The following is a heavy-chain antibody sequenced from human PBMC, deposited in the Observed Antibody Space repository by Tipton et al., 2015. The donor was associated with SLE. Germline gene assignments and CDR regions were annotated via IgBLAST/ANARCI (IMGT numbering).Heavy chain of an antibody. CDR2: VYQSGSS. J-gene: IGHJ6*03. Sequence: TLSLTCTVSHYSITTGYFWGWVRQPPGKGLDWIGSVYQSGSSYYNPSLKSRVTISLDPSRNQSSLKLTSVTAADTAVYFCARVGYRGFWSDNSATGQYYYMDVWGKGSTVTVSS. D-gene: IGHD3-3*01. V-gene: IGHV4-38-2*02. CDR1: HYSITTGYF. CDR3: ARVGYRGFWSDNSATGQYYYMDV.